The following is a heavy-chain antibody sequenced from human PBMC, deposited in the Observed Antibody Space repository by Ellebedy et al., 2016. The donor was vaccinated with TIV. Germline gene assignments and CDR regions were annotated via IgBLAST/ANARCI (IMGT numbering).Heavy chain of an antibody. Sequence: GESLKISCAASGFTLSSYWMSWVRQAPEKGLEWVANMKEDGSEKYYVDSAKGRFTISRDNAKNSLFLQMNSLRVEDTAAYYCARIHSGIYWGDALDTWGQGTMVIVSS. CDR1: GFTLSSYW. V-gene: IGHV3-7*01. J-gene: IGHJ3*02. CDR3: ARIHSGIYWGDALDT. CDR2: MKEDGSEK. D-gene: IGHD1-26*01.